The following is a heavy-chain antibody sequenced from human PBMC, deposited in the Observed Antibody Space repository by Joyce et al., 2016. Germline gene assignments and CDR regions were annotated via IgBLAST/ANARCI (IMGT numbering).Heavy chain of an antibody. J-gene: IGHJ4*02. Sequence: QVQLVESGGGVVQPGRSLRLSCAVSGFMFSDYAMHWVRQAPGKGLEWVELISFDGGSDYYTDSVQGRFTISRDNSRNTLNLQMNSLRPEDTAIYYCAKDPLRHSGGRSFFDYWGQGTLVTVSS. V-gene: IGHV3-30*18. CDR1: GFMFSDYA. D-gene: IGHD6-19*01. CDR3: AKDPLRHSGGRSFFDY. CDR2: ISFDGGSD.